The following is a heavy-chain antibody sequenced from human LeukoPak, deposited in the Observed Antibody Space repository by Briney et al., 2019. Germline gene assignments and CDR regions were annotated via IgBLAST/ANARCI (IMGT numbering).Heavy chain of an antibody. CDR3: ARGVEYPGNY. Sequence: GGSLRLSCAASGLTFTTYWMHWVRQAPGKGLVWVSRISTDGTNTSYADSVKGRFTISRDNAKNTVYLQMNSLRAEDTAMYYCARGVEYPGNYWGQGTLVTVSS. CDR1: GLTFTTYW. V-gene: IGHV3-74*01. D-gene: IGHD1-14*01. J-gene: IGHJ4*02. CDR2: ISTDGTNT.